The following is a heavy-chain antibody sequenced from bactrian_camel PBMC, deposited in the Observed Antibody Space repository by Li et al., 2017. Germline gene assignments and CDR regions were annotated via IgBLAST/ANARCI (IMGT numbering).Heavy chain of an antibody. J-gene: IGHJ4*01. Sequence: HVQLVESGGGSVQAGGSLRLSCIASGFTRAGADMGWYRQGPGKECESVSTITDDGHTFYTDSVKGRFTISQDNANKMMYLQMSSLKAEDTAMYYCAADARLRVGYPLLRTEYNYWGQGTQVTVS. V-gene: IGHV3S55*01. D-gene: IGHD5*01. CDR2: ITDDGHT. CDR3: AADARLRVGYPLLRTEYNY. CDR1: GFTRAGAD.